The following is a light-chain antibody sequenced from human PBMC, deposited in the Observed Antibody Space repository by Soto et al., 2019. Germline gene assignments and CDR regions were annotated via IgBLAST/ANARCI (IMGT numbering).Light chain of an antibody. CDR3: QQYNSYSWT. Sequence: DIQMTQSPSTLSASVGDRVTITCRASQSISSWLAWYQQKPGKAPKLLIYKASSLESGVPSRFSGSGSGTEFNLTISSLQPDDFAPDYCQQYNSYSWTFGQGTKVEIK. J-gene: IGKJ1*01. V-gene: IGKV1-5*03. CDR2: KAS. CDR1: QSISSW.